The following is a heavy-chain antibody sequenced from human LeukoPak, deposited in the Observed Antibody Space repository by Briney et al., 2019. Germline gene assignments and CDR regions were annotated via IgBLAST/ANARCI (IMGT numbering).Heavy chain of an antibody. J-gene: IGHJ4*02. D-gene: IGHD2-2*01. V-gene: IGHV4-59*01. CDR1: GGSIGSYY. Sequence: SETLSLTCTVSGGSIGSYYWSWIRQPPGKGLEWIGYIYYSGSTNYNPSLKSRVTISVDTSKNQFSLKLSSVTAADTAVYYCARVGPAYCSSTSCYDYWGQGTLVTVSS. CDR3: ARVGPAYCSSTSCYDY. CDR2: IYYSGST.